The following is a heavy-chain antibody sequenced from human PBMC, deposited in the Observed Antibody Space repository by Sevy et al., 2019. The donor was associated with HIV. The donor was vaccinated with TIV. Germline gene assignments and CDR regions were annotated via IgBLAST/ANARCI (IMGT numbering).Heavy chain of an antibody. V-gene: IGHV3-7*01. CDR1: GFTFSTYW. J-gene: IGHJ3*02. D-gene: IGHD6-6*01. CDR3: ATDIFRSSSTDVFDI. Sequence: GGSLRLSCAASGFTFSTYWMNWVRQAPGKGLEWVANIKQDGSGKNYVDSVKGRITISRDNARNSLFLELNSLKVEETAVYYCATDIFRSSSTDVFDIWGQRTMVTVSS. CDR2: IKQDGSGK.